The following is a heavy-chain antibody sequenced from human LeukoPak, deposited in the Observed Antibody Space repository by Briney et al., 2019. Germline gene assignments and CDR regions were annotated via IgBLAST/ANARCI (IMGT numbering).Heavy chain of an antibody. Sequence: ASVKVSCKPSGYTFRTHGPSWVRQAPGQGLEWMGWISSYNGNTNYAQKVQGRLTMTTDTSTSTAYMELRSLRSDDTAVYYCARGNDYGDPLDYWGQGTQVTVSS. D-gene: IGHD4-17*01. V-gene: IGHV1-18*01. CDR2: ISSYNGNT. CDR3: ARGNDYGDPLDY. CDR1: GYTFRTHG. J-gene: IGHJ4*02.